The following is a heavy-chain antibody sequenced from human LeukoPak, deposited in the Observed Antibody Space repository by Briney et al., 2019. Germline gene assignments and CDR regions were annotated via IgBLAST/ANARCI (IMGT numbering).Heavy chain of an antibody. CDR2: INHSGST. CDR3: ARGRSGSYRKDYYYGMDV. D-gene: IGHD1-26*01. V-gene: IGHV4-34*01. Sequence: SETLSLTCAVYGGSFSGYYWSWIRQPLGKGLEWIGEINHSGSTNYNPPLKSRVTIPVDTSKNQFSLKLSSVTAADTAVYYCARGRSGSYRKDYYYGMDVWGQGTTVTVSS. J-gene: IGHJ6*02. CDR1: GGSFSGYY.